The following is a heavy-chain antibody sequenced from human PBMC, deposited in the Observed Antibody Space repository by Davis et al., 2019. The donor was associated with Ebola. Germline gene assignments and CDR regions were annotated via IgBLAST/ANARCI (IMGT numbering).Heavy chain of an antibody. Sequence: GESLKISCAASGFTFSSYWMHWVRQAPGKGLVWVSGINSDGSSTSYADSVKCRFTISRDNAKNTLYLQMNSLRAEDTAVYYCARDFHGSYYDFWSGYHSPTFDYWGQGTLVTVSS. CDR1: GFTFSSYW. CDR2: INSDGSST. J-gene: IGHJ4*02. V-gene: IGHV3-74*01. D-gene: IGHD3-3*01. CDR3: ARDFHGSYYDFWSGYHSPTFDY.